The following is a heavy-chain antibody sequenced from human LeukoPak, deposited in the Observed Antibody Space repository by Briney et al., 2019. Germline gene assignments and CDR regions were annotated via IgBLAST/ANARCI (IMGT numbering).Heavy chain of an antibody. CDR3: AVFSSGWYGEFDY. CDR1: GGSFSGYY. J-gene: IGHJ4*02. CDR2: INHSGST. D-gene: IGHD6-19*01. Sequence: SETLSLTCAVYGGSFSGYYWSWIRQPPGKGLEWIGEINHSGSTNYNPSLKSRVTISVDTSKNQFSLELSSVTAADTAVYYCAVFSSGWYGEFDYWGQGTLVTVSS. V-gene: IGHV4-34*01.